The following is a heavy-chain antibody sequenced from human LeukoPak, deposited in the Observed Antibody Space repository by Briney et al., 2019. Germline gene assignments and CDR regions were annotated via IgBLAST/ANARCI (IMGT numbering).Heavy chain of an antibody. CDR3: AKGGLVHRFDP. CDR2: INLNSRGT. CDR1: GYTFTDYY. V-gene: IGHV1-2*02. J-gene: IGHJ5*02. Sequence: ASVKVSCKASGYTFTDYYMHWVRQAPGQGLEWMGWINLNSRGTNYAQKFQGRVTMTRDTSISTAYMELNRLRSDDTAVYYCAKGGLVHRFDPWGQGTLVTVSS.